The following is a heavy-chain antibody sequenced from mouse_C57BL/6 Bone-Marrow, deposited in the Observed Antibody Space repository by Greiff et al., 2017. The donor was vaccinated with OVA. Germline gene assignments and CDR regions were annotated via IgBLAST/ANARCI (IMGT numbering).Heavy chain of an antibody. Sequence: QVQLKQSGPELVKPGASVKISCKASGYAFSSSWMNWVKQRPGKGLEWIGRIYPGDGDTNYNGKFKGKATLTADKSSSTAYIQLSSLTSEDSAVYYGARKDDYDWYFDVWGTGTTVTVSS. D-gene: IGHD2-4*01. CDR3: ARKDDYDWYFDV. CDR2: IYPGDGDT. CDR1: GYAFSSSW. V-gene: IGHV1-82*01. J-gene: IGHJ1*03.